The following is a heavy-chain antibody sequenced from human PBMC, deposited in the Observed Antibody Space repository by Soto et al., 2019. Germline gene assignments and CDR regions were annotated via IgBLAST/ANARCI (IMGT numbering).Heavy chain of an antibody. J-gene: IGHJ4*02. D-gene: IGHD6-13*01. CDR2: INHSGST. CDR3: ARGRSSWYLNYFDY. CDR1: GGSFSGYY. V-gene: IGHV4-34*01. Sequence: SETLSITCAVYGGSFSGYYWSWIRQPPGKGLEWIGEINHSGSTNYNPSLKSRVTISVDTSKNQFSLKLSSVTAADTAVYYCARGRSSWYLNYFDYWGQGTLVTVSS.